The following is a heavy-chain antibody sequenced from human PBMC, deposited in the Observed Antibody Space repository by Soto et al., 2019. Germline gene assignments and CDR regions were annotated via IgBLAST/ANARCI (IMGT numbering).Heavy chain of an antibody. CDR3: ARDYRVSEIFGVVINYAMDV. D-gene: IGHD3-3*01. CDR1: GGSVSSGPYY. Sequence: SEPLSLTSTVSGGSVSSGPYYWSWIRQPPGRGLEWIGYIHYSGSTTYTPSRKSRGTRSVDTSKNQFSLKLSSGTAADTAGYYCARDYRVSEIFGVVINYAMDVWGQGTTVTVS. J-gene: IGHJ6*02. CDR2: IHYSGST. V-gene: IGHV4-61*01.